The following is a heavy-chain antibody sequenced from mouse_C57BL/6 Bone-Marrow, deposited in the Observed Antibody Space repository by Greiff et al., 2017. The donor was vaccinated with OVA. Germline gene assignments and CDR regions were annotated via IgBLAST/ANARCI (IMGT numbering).Heavy chain of an antibody. D-gene: IGHD1-1*01. J-gene: IGHJ1*03. Sequence: QVHLQQSGAELVKPGASVKMSCKASGYTFTTYPIEWMKQNHGKSLEWIGNFHPYNDDTKYNEKFKGKATLTVEKSSSTVYLELSRLTSDDSAVYYCARGYYGSSYWYFDVWGTGTTVTVSS. CDR2: FHPYNDDT. CDR3: ARGYYGSSYWYFDV. CDR1: GYTFTTYP. V-gene: IGHV1-47*01.